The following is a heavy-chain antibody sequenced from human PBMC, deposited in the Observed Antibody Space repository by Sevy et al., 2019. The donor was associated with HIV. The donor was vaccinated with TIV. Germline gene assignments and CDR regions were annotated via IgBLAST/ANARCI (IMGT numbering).Heavy chain of an antibody. D-gene: IGHD2-8*02. CDR1: GFTFSSYW. CDR2: IKQDGSEK. CDR3: ARTGNSSPLDY. J-gene: IGHJ4*02. V-gene: IGHV3-7*01. Sequence: GGSLRLSCAASGFTFSSYWMSWVRQAPGKGLEWVANIKQDGSEKYYVDSVKGRFTISRDNAKNSLYLQMSSLRAEDTAVYYCARTGNSSPLDYWGQGTLVTVSS.